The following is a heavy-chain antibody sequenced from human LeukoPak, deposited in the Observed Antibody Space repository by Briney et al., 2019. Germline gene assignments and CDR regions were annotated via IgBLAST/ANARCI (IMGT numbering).Heavy chain of an antibody. V-gene: IGHV3-30*18. CDR1: GFTFSRYG. J-gene: IGHJ6*02. CDR3: AKDRGSSSSGYGMDV. D-gene: IGHD1-26*01. CDR2: ISYDGVTK. Sequence: PGGSLRLSCAASGFTFSRYGMPWVRQAPGRGLESVSLISYDGVTKYYADTVKGRFTITRDNSKNTLYVQMNGLRAEDTAVYYCAKDRGSSSSGYGMDVWGQGTTVTVSS.